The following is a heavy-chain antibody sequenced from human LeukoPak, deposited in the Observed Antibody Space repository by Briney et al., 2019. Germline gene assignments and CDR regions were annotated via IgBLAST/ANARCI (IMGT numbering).Heavy chain of an antibody. CDR1: GFTVSSNY. CDR2: VYASGTT. Sequence: GGSLRLSCAASGFTVSSNYMSWVRQAPGKGLEWVSVVYASGTTYYADSVKGRFTISRDNSKNTLYLQMNSLRAEDTAVYYCARDPGYGAVDYWGQGTLVTVSS. CDR3: ARDPGYGAVDY. J-gene: IGHJ4*02. D-gene: IGHD5-18*01. V-gene: IGHV3-53*01.